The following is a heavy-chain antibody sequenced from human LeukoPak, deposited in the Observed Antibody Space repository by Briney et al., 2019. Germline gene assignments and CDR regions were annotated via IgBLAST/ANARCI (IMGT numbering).Heavy chain of an antibody. CDR3: ARGVYIAAAQYGY. J-gene: IGHJ4*02. Sequence: SETLSLTCTVSGGSISSYYWSWIRQPPGKGLEWIGYIYYIGSTNYNPSLKSRVTISVDTSKNQFSLKLSPVTAADTAVYYCARGVYIAAAQYGYWGQGTLVTVSS. V-gene: IGHV4-59*01. CDR1: GGSISSYY. CDR2: IYYIGST. D-gene: IGHD6-13*01.